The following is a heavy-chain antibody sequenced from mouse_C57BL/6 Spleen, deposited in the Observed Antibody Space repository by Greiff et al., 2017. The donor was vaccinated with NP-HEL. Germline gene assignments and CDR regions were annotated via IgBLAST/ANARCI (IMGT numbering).Heavy chain of an antibody. CDR1: GYSFTGYY. J-gene: IGHJ3*01. Sequence: EVKLMESGPELVKPGASVKISCKASGYSFTGYYMNWVKQSPEKSLEWIGEINPSTGGTTYNQKFKAKATLTVDKSSSTAYMQLKSLTSEDSAVYYCAREDDGYPFAYWGQGTLVTVSA. CDR2: INPSTGGT. V-gene: IGHV1-42*01. D-gene: IGHD2-3*01. CDR3: AREDDGYPFAY.